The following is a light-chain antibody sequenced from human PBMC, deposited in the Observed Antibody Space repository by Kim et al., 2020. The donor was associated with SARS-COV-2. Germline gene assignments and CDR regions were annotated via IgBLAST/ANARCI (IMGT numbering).Light chain of an antibody. Sequence: ASVGSRVTISCRASQDISKSLAWFRQKPGKVPERLIYAASSLQSGVPSRFSGSGSGTEFTLTISSLQPEDFATYYCLQHTSYPLSFGVGTKVDIK. V-gene: IGKV1-17*03. CDR2: AAS. CDR3: LQHTSYPLS. J-gene: IGKJ4*01. CDR1: QDISKS.